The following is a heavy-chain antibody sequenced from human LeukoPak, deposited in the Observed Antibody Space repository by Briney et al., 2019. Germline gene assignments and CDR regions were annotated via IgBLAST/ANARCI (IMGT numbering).Heavy chain of an antibody. CDR3: AKDYIPGVLNY. Sequence: GGSLRLSCAASGFTFDDYGMSWVRQAPGKGLEWVSGINWNGGSTGYADSVKGRFTISRDNAKNSLYLQMNSLRAEDTAVYYCAKDYIPGVLNYWGQGTLVTVSS. CDR1: GFTFDDYG. CDR2: INWNGGST. V-gene: IGHV3-20*04. D-gene: IGHD2-8*01. J-gene: IGHJ4*02.